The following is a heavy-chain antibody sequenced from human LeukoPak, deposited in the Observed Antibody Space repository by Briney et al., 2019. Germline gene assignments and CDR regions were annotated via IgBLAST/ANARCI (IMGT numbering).Heavy chain of an antibody. D-gene: IGHD3-10*01. CDR2: INHSGST. V-gene: IGHV4-34*01. J-gene: IGHJ6*03. Sequence: SETLSLTCAVYGGSFSGYYWSWIRQPPGKGLEWLGEINHSGSTNYNPSLKSRVTISVDTSKNQFSLKLSSVTAAGTAVYYCARGRLLWSQTGYYYMDVWGKGTTVTVSS. CDR3: ARGRLLWSQTGYYYMDV. CDR1: GGSFSGYY.